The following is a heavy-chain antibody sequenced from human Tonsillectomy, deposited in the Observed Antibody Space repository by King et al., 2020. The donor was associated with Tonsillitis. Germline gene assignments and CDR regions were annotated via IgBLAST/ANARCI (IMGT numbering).Heavy chain of an antibody. D-gene: IGHD1-26*01. Sequence: VQLVESGGGLIQPGGSLRLSCAASGFTVSSNYMSWVRQAPGKGLEWVSVIYSGGSTYYADSVKGRFTISRDNSKNTLYLQMNSMRAEDTAVYYCARGPGTWEDDYYYYGMDVWGQGTTVTVSS. V-gene: IGHV3-53*01. CDR3: ARGPGTWEDDYYYYGMDV. CDR1: GFTVSSNY. J-gene: IGHJ6*02. CDR2: IYSGGST.